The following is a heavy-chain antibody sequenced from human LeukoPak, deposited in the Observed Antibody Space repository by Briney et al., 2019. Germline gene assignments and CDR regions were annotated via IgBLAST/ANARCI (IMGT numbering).Heavy chain of an antibody. CDR3: AKDREVFFRLVGAD. J-gene: IGHJ4*02. D-gene: IGHD1-26*01. V-gene: IGHV3-30*02. CDR2: IQYDGSNK. Sequence: PGGSLRLSCAASGFTFSTYGIHWVRQAPGKGLGWVAFIQYDGSNKYYADSVKGRFTISRDNSKSTLYLQMNNLRPEDTAVYYCAKDREVFFRLVGADWGQGTLVTVST. CDR1: GFTFSTYG.